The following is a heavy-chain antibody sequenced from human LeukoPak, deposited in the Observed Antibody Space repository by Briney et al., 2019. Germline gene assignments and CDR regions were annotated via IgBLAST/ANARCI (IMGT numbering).Heavy chain of an antibody. CDR3: AKTYYDFWSGYLHYYYYGMDV. CDR2: ISGSGGST. D-gene: IGHD3-3*01. V-gene: IGHV3-23*01. J-gene: IGHJ6*02. CDR1: GFTFSSYA. Sequence: GGSLRLSCAASGFTFSSYAMSWVRQAPGKGLEWVSAISGSGGSTYYADSAKGRFTISRDNSKNTLYLQMNSLRAEDTAVYYCAKTYYDFWSGYLHYYYYGMDVWGQGTTVTVSS.